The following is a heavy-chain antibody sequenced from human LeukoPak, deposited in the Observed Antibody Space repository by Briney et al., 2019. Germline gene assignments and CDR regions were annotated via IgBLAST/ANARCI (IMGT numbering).Heavy chain of an antibody. CDR3: ASSYFDYTFDY. CDR1: GFTVSSNY. J-gene: IGHJ4*02. Sequence: GGSLRLSCAASGFTVSSNYMSWVRQAPGKGLEWVSVIYSGGSTYYADSVKGRFTISRDNSKNTLHLQMNSLRAEDTAVYYCASSYFDYTFDYWGQGTLVTVSS. V-gene: IGHV3-66*01. D-gene: IGHD3-9*01. CDR2: IYSGGST.